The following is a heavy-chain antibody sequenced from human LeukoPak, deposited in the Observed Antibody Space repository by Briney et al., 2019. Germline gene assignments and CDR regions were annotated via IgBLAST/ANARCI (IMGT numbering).Heavy chain of an antibody. V-gene: IGHV3-21*01. J-gene: IGHJ6*02. Sequence: GGSLRLSCAASGFTFSSYSMNGVRQAPGKGREGVSSISSSSSYIYYADSVKGRFTISRDNAKNSLYLQINSLRAEDTAVYYCARDLLHYYYYGMDVWGQGTTVTVSS. CDR2: ISSSSSYI. CDR1: GFTFSSYS. CDR3: ARDLLHYYYYGMDV. D-gene: IGHD2-21*01.